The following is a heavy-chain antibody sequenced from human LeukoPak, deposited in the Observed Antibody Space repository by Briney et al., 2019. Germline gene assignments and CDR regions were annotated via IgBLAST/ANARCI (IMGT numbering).Heavy chain of an antibody. D-gene: IGHD5-12*01. J-gene: IGHJ4*02. Sequence: GASVKVSCKASGYTFTSYGISWVRQAPGQGLEWMGGIIPIFGTANYAQKFQGRVTITADESTSTAYMEVSSLRSEDTAVYYCARAYSGYDFFDYWGQGSLVTVSS. CDR1: GYTFTSYG. V-gene: IGHV1-69*13. CDR3: ARAYSGYDFFDY. CDR2: IIPIFGTA.